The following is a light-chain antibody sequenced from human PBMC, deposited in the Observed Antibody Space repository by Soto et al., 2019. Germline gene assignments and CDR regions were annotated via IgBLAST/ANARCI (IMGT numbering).Light chain of an antibody. CDR1: QSVLYSSNNKNY. V-gene: IGKV4-1*01. CDR3: QQYYSTPLT. CDR2: WAS. Sequence: DIVMTQSPDSLAVSLGERATINCKSSQSVLYSSNNKNYLAWYQQKPGPPPKLLIYWASTRESGVPDRFSGSGSGTDFTLTISRLQAEDVAVYYCQQYYSTPLTFGGGTKVEIK. J-gene: IGKJ4*01.